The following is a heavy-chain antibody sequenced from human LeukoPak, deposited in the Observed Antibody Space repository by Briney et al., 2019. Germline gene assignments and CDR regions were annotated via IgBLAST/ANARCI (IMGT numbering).Heavy chain of an antibody. V-gene: IGHV7-4-1*02. CDR2: INTNTGNP. Sequence: ASVKVSCKASGYTFTSYAMNWVRQAPGQGLEWMGWINTNTGNPTYAQGFTGRFVFSLDTSVSTAYLQISSLNAEDTAVYYCARELRFLEWLFPYYYYGMDVWGQGTTVTVSS. J-gene: IGHJ6*02. CDR3: ARELRFLEWLFPYYYYGMDV. D-gene: IGHD3-3*01. CDR1: GYTFTSYA.